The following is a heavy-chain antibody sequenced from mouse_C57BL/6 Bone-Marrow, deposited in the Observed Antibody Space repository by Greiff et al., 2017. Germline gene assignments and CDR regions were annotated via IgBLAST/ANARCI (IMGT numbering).Heavy chain of an antibody. CDR2: IDPSDSYT. Sequence: QVQLQQPGAELVKPGASVKLSCKASGYTFTSYWMQWVKQRPGQGLAWIGEIDPSDSYTNYNQKFKGKATLTVDTSSSTAYMQLSSLTSEDSAVYYCARQGVRRGFAYWGQGTLVTVSA. CDR1: GYTFTSYW. CDR3: ARQGVRRGFAY. J-gene: IGHJ3*01. V-gene: IGHV1-50*01. D-gene: IGHD2-14*01.